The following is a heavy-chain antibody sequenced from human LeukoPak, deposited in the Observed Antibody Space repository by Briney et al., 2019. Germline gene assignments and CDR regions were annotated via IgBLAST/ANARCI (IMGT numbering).Heavy chain of an antibody. CDR2: ISAYNGNT. D-gene: IGHD6-19*01. V-gene: IGHV1-18*01. J-gene: IGHJ4*02. CDR3: ARKWKAVAGTGYFDY. Sequence: ASVKVSCKASGYTFTSYGISWVRQAPGQELEWMGWISAYNGNTNYAQKLQGRVTMTTDTSTSTAYMELRSLRSDDTAVYYCARKWKAVAGTGYFDYWGQGTLVTVSS. CDR1: GYTFTSYG.